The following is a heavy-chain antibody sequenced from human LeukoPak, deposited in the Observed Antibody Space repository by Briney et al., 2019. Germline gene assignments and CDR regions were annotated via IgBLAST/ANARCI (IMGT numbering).Heavy chain of an antibody. CDR3: ARAPYGNYGTLDY. J-gene: IGHJ4*02. CDR2: ISWDGAST. CDR1: GFIFDDYS. D-gene: IGHD4-11*01. Sequence: PGGSLRLSCAASGFIFDDYSMHWVRQAPGKGLDWVSVISWDGASTYYADSVKGRFTISRDSSKNSLYLQMNSLRTEDTALYYCARAPYGNYGTLDYWGQGTLVTVSS. V-gene: IGHV3-43*01.